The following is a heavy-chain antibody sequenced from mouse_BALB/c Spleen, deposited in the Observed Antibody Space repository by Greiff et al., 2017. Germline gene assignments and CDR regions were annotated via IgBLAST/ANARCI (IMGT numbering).Heavy chain of an antibody. J-gene: IGHJ4*01. CDR2: IDPSDSET. V-gene: IGHV1S74*01. Sequence: QVQLQQSGPQLVRPGASVKISCKASGYSFTSYWMHWVKQRPGQGLEWIGMIDPSDSETRLNQKFKGKATMTVDKSSSTAYMELARLTSEDSAIYYCAREATTARAMDYWGQGTSVTVSS. D-gene: IGHD1-2*01. CDR1: GYSFTSYW. CDR3: AREATTARAMDY.